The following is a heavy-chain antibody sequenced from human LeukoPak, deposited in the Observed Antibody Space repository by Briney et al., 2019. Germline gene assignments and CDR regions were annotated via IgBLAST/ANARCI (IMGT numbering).Heavy chain of an antibody. D-gene: IGHD6-13*01. Sequence: GGSLRLSCAASGFTFSSYSMNWVRQAPGKGLEWVSSISSSSSYIYYADTVKGRFTISRDNAKNSLYLQMNSLRAEDTAVYYCARDLFFEDIAAAGDYWGQGTLVTVSS. CDR1: GFTFSSYS. V-gene: IGHV3-21*01. CDR2: ISSSSSYI. CDR3: ARDLFFEDIAAAGDY. J-gene: IGHJ4*02.